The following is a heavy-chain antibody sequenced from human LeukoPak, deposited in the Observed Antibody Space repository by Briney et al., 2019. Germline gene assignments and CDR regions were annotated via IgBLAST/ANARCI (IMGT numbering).Heavy chain of an antibody. CDR1: GGSISSYY. CDR2: IYTSGST. V-gene: IGHV4-4*07. Sequence: SETLSLTCTVSGGSISSYYWSWIRQPAGKGLEWIGRIYTSGSTNYNPSLKSRVTMSVDTSKNQFSLTLSSVTAADTAVYYCARGQKYRNGYTVTELGSGYFDYWGQGTLVTVSS. CDR3: ARGQKYRNGYTVTELGSGYFDY. D-gene: IGHD5-18*01. J-gene: IGHJ4*02.